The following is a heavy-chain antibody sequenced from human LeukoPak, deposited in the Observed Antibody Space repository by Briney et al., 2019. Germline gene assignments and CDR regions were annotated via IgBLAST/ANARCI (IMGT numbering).Heavy chain of an antibody. CDR1: GFTFSSYW. V-gene: IGHV3-7*01. Sequence: GGSLRLSCAASGFTFSSYWMSWVRQAPGKGLEWVANIKKDGSEKYYVDSVKGRFTISRDNAKNSLYLQMNSLRAEDTAVYYCARDPHSRIAAASDYWGQGTLVTVSS. CDR3: ARDPHSRIAAASDY. CDR2: IKKDGSEK. D-gene: IGHD6-13*01. J-gene: IGHJ4*02.